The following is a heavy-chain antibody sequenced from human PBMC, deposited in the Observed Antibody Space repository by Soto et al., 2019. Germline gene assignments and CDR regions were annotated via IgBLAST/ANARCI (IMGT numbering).Heavy chain of an antibody. D-gene: IGHD4-4*01. CDR2: DSSDGSST. J-gene: IGHJ4*02. CDR3: ARGLPNYSSFDS. V-gene: IGHV3-74*01. CDR1: GFTFSSYW. Sequence: EVQLVESGGGLVQPGESQRLSCAASGFTFSSYWMHWIRQAPGKGLVWVSRDSSDGSSTVHATSVKGRLTISRYNAKNTLYLQMNSLSDEDTAVYYCARGLPNYSSFDSWGQGTLVTVSS.